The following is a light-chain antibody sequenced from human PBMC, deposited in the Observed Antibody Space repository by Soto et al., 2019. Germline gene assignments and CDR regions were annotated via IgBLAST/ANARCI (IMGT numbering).Light chain of an antibody. Sequence: EIVLTQSPGPLSLSPGDSAALSCRASQSVTGDKVACHQQRPGPAPRLLICARSTRDTDTPASSRGSGSATDYTLTISILEPEVFALYYCQQYSKSPFTFGQGTKLEI. CDR3: QQYSKSPFT. CDR1: QSVTGDK. J-gene: IGKJ2*01. CDR2: ARS. V-gene: IGKV3-20*01.